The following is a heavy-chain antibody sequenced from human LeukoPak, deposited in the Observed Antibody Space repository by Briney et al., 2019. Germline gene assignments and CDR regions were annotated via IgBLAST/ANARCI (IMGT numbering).Heavy chain of an antibody. J-gene: IGHJ4*02. Sequence: PGGSLRLSCAASGFTVSSNYMSWVRQAPGKGLEWVSVIYSGGSTYYADSVKGRFTISRDNSKNTLYLQMNSLRAEDPAVYYCARDEGDSSGYYFDYWGQGTLVTVSS. CDR2: IYSGGST. V-gene: IGHV3-66*02. CDR1: GFTVSSNY. CDR3: ARDEGDSSGYYFDY. D-gene: IGHD3-22*01.